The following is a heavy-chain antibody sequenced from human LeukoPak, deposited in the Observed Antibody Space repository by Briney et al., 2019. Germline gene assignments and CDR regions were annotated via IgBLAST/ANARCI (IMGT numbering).Heavy chain of an antibody. J-gene: IGHJ4*02. CDR1: GFTFSRNG. V-gene: IGHV3-23*01. CDR3: AKPGITMVRGVISYYFDY. D-gene: IGHD3-10*01. Sequence: GGSLRLSCAASGFTFSRNGMHWVRQAPGKGLEWVSAISGSGGSTYYADSVKGRFTISRDNSKNTLYLQMNSLRAEDTAVYYCAKPGITMVRGVISYYFDYWGQGTLVTVSS. CDR2: ISGSGGST.